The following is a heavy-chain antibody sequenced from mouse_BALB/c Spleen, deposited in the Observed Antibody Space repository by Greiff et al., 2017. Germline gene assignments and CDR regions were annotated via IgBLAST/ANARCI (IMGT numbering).Heavy chain of an antibody. J-gene: IGHJ2*01. V-gene: IGHV14-3*02. CDR1: GFNIKDTY. CDR3: ARRVTGTGYYFDY. Sequence: EVKLMESGAELVKPGASVKLSCTASGFNIKDTYMHWVKQRPEQGLEWIGRIDPANGNTKYDPKFQGKATITADTSSNTAYLQLSSLTSEDTAVYYCARRVTGTGYYFDYWGQGTTLTVSS. CDR2: IDPANGNT. D-gene: IGHD4-1*01.